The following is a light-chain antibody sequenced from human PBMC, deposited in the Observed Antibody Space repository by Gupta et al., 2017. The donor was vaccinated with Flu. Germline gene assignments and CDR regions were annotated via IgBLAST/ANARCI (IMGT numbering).Light chain of an antibody. Sequence: SITISCTGTSSDVGGYKYVSWYQQYSGKAPKLMIYEVSNRPSGVSIRFSGSKSGNTASLTISGLQAEDEADYFCSSYTNTTSWLFGGGTKLTVL. J-gene: IGLJ3*02. V-gene: IGLV2-14*01. CDR2: EVS. CDR1: SSDVGGYKY. CDR3: SSYTNTTSWL.